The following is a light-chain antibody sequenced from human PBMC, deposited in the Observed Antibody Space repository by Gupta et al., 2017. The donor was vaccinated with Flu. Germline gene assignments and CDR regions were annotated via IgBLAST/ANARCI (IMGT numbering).Light chain of an antibody. J-gene: IGKJ1*01. V-gene: IGKV2-30*01. CDR1: QSLVYREGSTI. Sequence: ISSRSSQSLVYREGSTILHWFQQRPGKSPRRLMYLVSHRESGVPDKFSGSGSGTEFTLKISRVEAEDVGVYFCMQGAHWPWAFGQGTKVEIK. CDR2: LVS. CDR3: MQGAHWPWA.